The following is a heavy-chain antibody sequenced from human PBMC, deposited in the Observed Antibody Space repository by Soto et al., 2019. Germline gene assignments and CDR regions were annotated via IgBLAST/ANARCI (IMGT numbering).Heavy chain of an antibody. Sequence: QVQLVESGGGVVQPGRSLRLSCAASGFTFNRYGMHWVRQAPGKGLQWVALISYDGSNKYYVDSVKGRFTISRDNAKNPLYLPMNSLRVEDTAVYYCAKDVGVATIDSWGQGTLVTVSS. V-gene: IGHV3-30*18. CDR2: ISYDGSNK. J-gene: IGHJ4*02. CDR1: GFTFNRYG. CDR3: AKDVGVATIDS. D-gene: IGHD5-12*01.